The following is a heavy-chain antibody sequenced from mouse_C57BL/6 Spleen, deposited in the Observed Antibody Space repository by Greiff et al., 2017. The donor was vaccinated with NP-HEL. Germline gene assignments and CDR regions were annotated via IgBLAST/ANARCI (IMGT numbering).Heavy chain of an antibody. Sequence: QVQLKQSGAELMKPGASVKLSCKATGYTFTGYWIEWVKQRPGHGLEWIGEILPGSGSTNYNEKFKGKATFTADTSSNTAYMQLSSLTTEDSAIYYCAREGDYYGSSSWYFAVWGTGTTVTVSS. CDR3: AREGDYYGSSSWYFAV. CDR2: ILPGSGST. V-gene: IGHV1-9*01. J-gene: IGHJ1*03. CDR1: GYTFTGYW. D-gene: IGHD1-1*01.